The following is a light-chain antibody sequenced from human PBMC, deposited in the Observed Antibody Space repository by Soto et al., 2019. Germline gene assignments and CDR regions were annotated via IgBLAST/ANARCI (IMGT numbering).Light chain of an antibody. J-gene: IGKJ1*01. CDR2: GAS. CDR1: QSVSSD. V-gene: IGKV3-15*01. Sequence: EIVMTQSPATLSVSPGERATLSCRASQSVSSDLAWYQQKPGQAPRLLIYGASTRATGIPARFSGSGSGTDFTLTINSLQSEDFEVYYCQQYNNWPPWTFGQGTKVDIK. CDR3: QQYNNWPPWT.